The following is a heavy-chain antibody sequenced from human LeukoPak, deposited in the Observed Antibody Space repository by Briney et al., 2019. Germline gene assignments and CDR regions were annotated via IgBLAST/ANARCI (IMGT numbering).Heavy chain of an antibody. CDR3: ARDSSVTSSGWYLGYYYYGMDV. V-gene: IGHV3-74*01. Sequence: GGSLRLSCAASGFTFSSYWMHWVRQAPGKGLVWVSRINSDGSSTSYADSVKGRFTISRDNAENTLYLQMNSLRAEDTAVYYCARDSSVTSSGWYLGYYYYGMDVWGQGTTVTVSS. D-gene: IGHD6-19*01. J-gene: IGHJ6*02. CDR1: GFTFSSYW. CDR2: INSDGSST.